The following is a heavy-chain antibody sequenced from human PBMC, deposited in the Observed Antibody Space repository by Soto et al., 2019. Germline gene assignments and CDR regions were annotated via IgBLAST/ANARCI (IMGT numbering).Heavy chain of an antibody. Sequence: GWSLRLSCAASGFTFSSYEMNWVRQAPGKGLEWISYIRGSGSTLYHADSVKGRFTISRDNAKSSLYLQMNSLTAEDTAVYYCAGREGHNRRKAPYYYYYYGMNVWGQGTTVTVSX. V-gene: IGHV3-48*03. J-gene: IGHJ6*02. CDR2: IRGSGSTL. CDR3: AGREGHNRRKAPYYYYYYGMNV. CDR1: GFTFSSYE. D-gene: IGHD2-15*01.